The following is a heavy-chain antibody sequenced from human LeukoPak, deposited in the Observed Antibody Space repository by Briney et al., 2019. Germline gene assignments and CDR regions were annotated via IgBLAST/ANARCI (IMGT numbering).Heavy chain of an antibody. CDR1: GFTFSSYA. CDR2: ISGSGGNT. Sequence: PGGSLRLSCAAFGFTFSSYAMNWVRQAPGKGLEWVSGISGSGGNTYYADSVKGRFTISRDNSKNTLYLQMNSLRAEDTAVYYCAKDLLPRNQFDYWGQGTLVTVSS. D-gene: IGHD1-14*01. CDR3: AKDLLPRNQFDY. V-gene: IGHV3-23*01. J-gene: IGHJ4*02.